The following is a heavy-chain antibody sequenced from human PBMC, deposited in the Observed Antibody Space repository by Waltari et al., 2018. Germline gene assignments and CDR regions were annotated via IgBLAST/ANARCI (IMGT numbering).Heavy chain of an antibody. D-gene: IGHD3-22*01. V-gene: IGHV3-33*06. Sequence: QVQLVESGGGVVQPGRSLRLSCAASGFTFSSYGMHWVRQAPGKGLEWVAVIWYDGSNKYYADSVKGRFTISRDNSKNTLYLQMNSLRAEDTAVYYCAKEEGVMIVPYMDVWGKGTTVTVSS. CDR3: AKEEGVMIVPYMDV. CDR1: GFTFSSYG. CDR2: IWYDGSNK. J-gene: IGHJ6*03.